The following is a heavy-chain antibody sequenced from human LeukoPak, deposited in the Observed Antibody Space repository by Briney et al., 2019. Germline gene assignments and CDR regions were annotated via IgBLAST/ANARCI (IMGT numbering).Heavy chain of an antibody. V-gene: IGHV4-39*01. J-gene: IGHJ4*02. Sequence: SETLSLTCTVSGGSISSSGYYWGWIRQPPGKGLECIGIMSYSGSTYYNPSLKSRVTMSVDTSKNHFSLKLSSVTAADTAVYYCARQIYYDRSGYFYFNWGQGTLVTVAS. CDR1: GGSISSSGYY. CDR3: ARQIYYDRSGYFYFN. CDR2: MSYSGST. D-gene: IGHD3-22*01.